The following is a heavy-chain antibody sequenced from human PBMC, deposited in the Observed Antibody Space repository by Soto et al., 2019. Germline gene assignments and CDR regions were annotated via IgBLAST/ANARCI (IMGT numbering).Heavy chain of an antibody. CDR3: ARSDGRY. CDR1: GGSISSYY. V-gene: IGHV4-59*01. Sequence: QVQLQESGPGLVEPSETLSLTCTVSGGSISSYYWSWIRQPPGKGLEWIGYIYYSGSTNYNPSLKSRVTISVDTSKNQFSLKLSSVTAADTAVYYCARSDGRYWGQGTLVTVSS. J-gene: IGHJ4*02. CDR2: IYYSGST.